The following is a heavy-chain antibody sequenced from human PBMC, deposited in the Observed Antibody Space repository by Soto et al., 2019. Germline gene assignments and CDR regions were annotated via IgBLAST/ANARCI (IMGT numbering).Heavy chain of an antibody. D-gene: IGHD6-19*01. Sequence: PSQTLSLTCVISGDSVSSNSAAWNWIRQSPSRGLEWLGRTYYRSKWYNDYAVSVKSRITVNPDTSKNQVSLQLNSVTPEDTAVYYCARERWLAGNYYYGMDVWGQGTTVTVSS. CDR3: ARERWLAGNYYYGMDV. J-gene: IGHJ6*02. V-gene: IGHV6-1*01. CDR1: GDSVSSNSAA. CDR2: TYYRSKWYN.